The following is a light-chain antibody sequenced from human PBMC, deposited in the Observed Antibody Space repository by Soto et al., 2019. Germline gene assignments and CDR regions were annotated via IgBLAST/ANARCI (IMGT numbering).Light chain of an antibody. CDR2: DTN. V-gene: IGLV7-46*01. J-gene: IGLJ2*01. CDR1: SGAVTSGHY. Sequence: QAVVTQEPSLTVSPGGTVTLTCGSSSGAVTSGHYPHWFQQKPGQAPRTLIHDTNNKHSWTPARVSGSLLGGKAALTLSGAQPEDEAEYYCMLSYSTAPVFGGGTKLTVL. CDR3: MLSYSTAPV.